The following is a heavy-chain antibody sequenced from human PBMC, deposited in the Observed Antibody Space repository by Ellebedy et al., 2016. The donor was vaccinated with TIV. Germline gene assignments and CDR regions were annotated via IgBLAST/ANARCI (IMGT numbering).Heavy chain of an antibody. D-gene: IGHD6-6*01. CDR3: ARGTRSSAY. CDR1: GYTFTNDD. CDR2: MNPNSGNT. J-gene: IGHJ4*02. Sequence: ASVKVSCXASGYTFTNDDINWVRQATGQGLEWMGWMNPNSGNTGYAQKFQGRVIMTRNTSINTSYMELSSLRSEDTAVYYCARGTRSSAYWGQGTLVTVSS. V-gene: IGHV1-8*01.